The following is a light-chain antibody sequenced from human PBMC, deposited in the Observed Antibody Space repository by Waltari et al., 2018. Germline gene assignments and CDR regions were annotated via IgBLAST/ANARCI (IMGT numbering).Light chain of an antibody. CDR3: QSYDSNIQGV. Sequence: NFMLTQPHSVSGSPGQTVTISCTRRSGNLPSNYVQRYQQRPGRAPTTVSFEDDQRPSGVPDRFSGSIDSSSNSASLSISGLKTEDEADYYCQSYDSNIQGVFGGGTKLTVL. J-gene: IGLJ3*02. CDR2: EDD. V-gene: IGLV6-57*04. CDR1: SGNLPSNY.